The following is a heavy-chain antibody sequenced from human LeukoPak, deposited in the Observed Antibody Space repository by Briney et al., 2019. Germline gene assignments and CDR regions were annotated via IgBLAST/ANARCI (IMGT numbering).Heavy chain of an antibody. D-gene: IGHD3-22*01. J-gene: IGHJ2*01. CDR3: ARGFVVNLDL. CDR1: GFTFSSYS. CDR2: ISSSSSYI. Sequence: NAGGSLRLSCAASGFTFSSYSMNWVRQAPGKGLEWVSSISSSSSYIYYADSVKGRFTISRDNAKNSLYLQMNSLRAEDTAVYYCARGFVVNLDLWGRGTLVTVSS. V-gene: IGHV3-21*01.